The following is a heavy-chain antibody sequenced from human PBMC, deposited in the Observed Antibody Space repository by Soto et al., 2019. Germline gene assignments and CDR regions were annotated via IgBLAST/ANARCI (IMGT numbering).Heavy chain of an antibody. CDR3: ARVSYYYDSSSYYFFDY. Sequence: XETLSLTCTVSGYSVSSGSYYWSWIRQPPGKGLEWIGYIYNSGSTKYNPSLKTRVTISVDTSKNQLSLKLSSVTAADTAVYYCARVSYYYDSSSYYFFDYWGQGTPVTVSS. D-gene: IGHD3-22*01. CDR2: IYNSGST. CDR1: GYSVSSGSYY. V-gene: IGHV4-61*01. J-gene: IGHJ4*02.